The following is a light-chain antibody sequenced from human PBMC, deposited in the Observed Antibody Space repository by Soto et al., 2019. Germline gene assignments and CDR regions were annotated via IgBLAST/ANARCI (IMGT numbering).Light chain of an antibody. CDR2: DAS. V-gene: IGKV3-11*01. CDR3: QQFSSYPLT. J-gene: IGKJ4*01. Sequence: IVSTKSPATLPVSPGERATLSCRASHSVISYLALYQQKPRQAPRLLIYDASNRATGIPARFSGSGSGTDFTLTISRLEPEAFAVYYCQQFSSYPLTFGGGTKVDIK. CDR1: HSVISY.